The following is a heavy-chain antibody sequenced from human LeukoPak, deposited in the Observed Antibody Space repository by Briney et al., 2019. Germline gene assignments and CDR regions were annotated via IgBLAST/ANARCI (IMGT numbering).Heavy chain of an antibody. CDR1: GYTFTSYG. D-gene: IGHD3-10*01. CDR2: ISAYNGNT. V-gene: IGHV1-18*01. Sequence: ASVKVSCKASGYTFTSYGISWVRQAPGQGLEWMGWISAYNGNTNYAQKLQGRVTMTTDTSTSTAYMELRSLRSDDTAVYYCARGLSQITMIRGVIISPLGYWGQGTLVTVSS. CDR3: ARGLSQITMIRGVIISPLGY. J-gene: IGHJ4*02.